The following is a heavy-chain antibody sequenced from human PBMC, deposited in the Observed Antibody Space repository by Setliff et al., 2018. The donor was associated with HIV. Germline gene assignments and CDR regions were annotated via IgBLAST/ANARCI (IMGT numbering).Heavy chain of an antibody. Sequence: GGSLRLSCAASGFTFSSAWMGWVRQAPAKGLEWVANISPDGSATYYADSVKGRFTISRDNAKNSVLLQMNSLRVEDTAVYFCAAQGVLWGQGTQVTAPQ. CDR1: GFTFSSAW. V-gene: IGHV3-7*01. CDR3: AAQGVL. CDR2: ISPDGSAT. J-gene: IGHJ4*02.